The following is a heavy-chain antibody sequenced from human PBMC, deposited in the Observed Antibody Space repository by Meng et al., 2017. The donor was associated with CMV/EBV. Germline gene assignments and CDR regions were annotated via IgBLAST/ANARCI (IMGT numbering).Heavy chain of an antibody. J-gene: IGHJ5*02. Sequence: SLRLSCAASGFTFSSYAMGWVRQSPGKGLEWISAITGDGRTSYVADSLKGRFTISRDNSKETLFLQMNGLRDEDTAVYYCVKDPRDGSISATTFRWFDPWGQGTQVTVSS. CDR3: VKDPRDGSISATTFRWFDP. CDR2: ITGDGRTS. CDR1: GFTFSSYA. V-gene: IGHV3-23*01. D-gene: IGHD1-7*01.